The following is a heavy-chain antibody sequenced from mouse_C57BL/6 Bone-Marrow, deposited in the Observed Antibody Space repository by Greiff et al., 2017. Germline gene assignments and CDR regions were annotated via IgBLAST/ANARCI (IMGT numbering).Heavy chain of an antibody. CDR1: GYTFTSYW. V-gene: IGHV1-64*01. J-gene: IGHJ3*01. D-gene: IGHD1-1*01. CDR2: IHPNSGST. Sequence: QVQLKQSGAELVKPGASVKLSCKASGYTFTSYWMHWVKQRPGQGLEWIGMIHPNSGSTNYNEKFKSKATLTVDKSSSTAYMQLSSLTSEDSAVYYCARSTTVVGRFAYWGQGTLVTVSA. CDR3: ARSTTVVGRFAY.